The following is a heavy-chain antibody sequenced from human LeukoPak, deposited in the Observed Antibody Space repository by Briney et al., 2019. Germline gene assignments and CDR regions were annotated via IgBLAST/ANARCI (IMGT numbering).Heavy chain of an antibody. Sequence: SETLSLTCAVSGGSISSSTNWWSWVRQPPGKGLEWIGEIYHSGGTNYNPSLKSRVTISVDTSKNQFSLKLRSVTAADTAVYYCARGGSRWLQFPYWGQGTLVTVSS. D-gene: IGHD5-24*01. CDR1: GGSISSSTNW. CDR2: IYHSGGT. CDR3: ARGGSRWLQFPY. V-gene: IGHV4-4*02. J-gene: IGHJ4*02.